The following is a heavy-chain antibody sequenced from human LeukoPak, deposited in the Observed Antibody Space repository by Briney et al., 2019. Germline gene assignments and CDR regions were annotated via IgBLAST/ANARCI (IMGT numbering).Heavy chain of an antibody. V-gene: IGHV3-23*01. CDR2: FSGSGGRT. D-gene: IGHD5-24*01. Sequence: PGGSLRLSCAASGFTFSSYAMSWVRQAPGEGLEWVSSFSGSGGRTYYADSVKGRFTISRDNSKNTLYLQMNSLRAEDTAVYYCAKSGYNRFDYWGQGTLVTVSS. CDR3: AKSGYNRFDY. CDR1: GFTFSSYA. J-gene: IGHJ4*02.